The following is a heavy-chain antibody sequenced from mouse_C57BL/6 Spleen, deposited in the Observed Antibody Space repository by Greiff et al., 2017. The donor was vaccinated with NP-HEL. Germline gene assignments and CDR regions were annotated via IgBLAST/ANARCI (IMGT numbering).Heavy chain of an antibody. CDR3: AREGLGGWFAY. J-gene: IGHJ3*01. Sequence: DVMLVESGGGLVKPGGSLKLSCAASGFTFSSYAMSWVRQTPEKRLEWVATISDGGSYTYSPDNVKGRFTIARDNAKNNLYLQMSHLKSEDTAMYYCAREGLGGWFAYWGQGTLVTVSA. CDR1: GFTFSSYA. V-gene: IGHV5-4*01. CDR2: ISDGGSYT. D-gene: IGHD3-3*01.